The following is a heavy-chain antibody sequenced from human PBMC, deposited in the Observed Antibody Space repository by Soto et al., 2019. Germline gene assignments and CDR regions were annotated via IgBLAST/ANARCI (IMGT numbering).Heavy chain of an antibody. CDR1: GYTFTRSG. Sequence: ASVKVSCKASGYTFTRSGISWVRQAPGQGLEWIGWISTYNGDTNYAQTFQGRVTMTIDTSTSTVHMEVRSLRSDDTAVYYCAREGVAPYYYYGMDVWGQGTTVTVSS. D-gene: IGHD5-12*01. CDR2: ISTYNGDT. J-gene: IGHJ6*02. V-gene: IGHV1-18*01. CDR3: AREGVAPYYYYGMDV.